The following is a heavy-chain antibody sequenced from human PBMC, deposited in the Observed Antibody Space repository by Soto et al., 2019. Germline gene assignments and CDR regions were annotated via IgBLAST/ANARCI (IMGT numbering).Heavy chain of an antibody. Sequence: SESLSLTCTVSGGSIRNVYWSWIRQAPGKGLEWIGFIFHSGNAKYNPSLKSRVTISVDTSKNQFSLSLDSVTAADTAVYFCARAHAPTLPFDSWGQGTLVTVSS. CDR2: IFHSGNA. CDR3: ARAHAPTLPFDS. J-gene: IGHJ4*01. D-gene: IGHD2-15*01. CDR1: GGSIRNVY. V-gene: IGHV4-59*01.